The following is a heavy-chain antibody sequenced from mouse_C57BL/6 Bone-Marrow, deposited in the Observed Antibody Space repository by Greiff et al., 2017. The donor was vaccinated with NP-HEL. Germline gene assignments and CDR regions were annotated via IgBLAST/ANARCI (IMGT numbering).Heavy chain of an antibody. J-gene: IGHJ4*01. D-gene: IGHD2-1*01. Sequence: EVKVVESEGGLVQPGSSMKLSCTASGFTFSDYYMAWVRQVPEKGLEWVANINYDGSSTYYLDSLKSRFIFSRDNAKNILYLQMSSLKSEDTATYYCAREGIYYGNYEMDYWGQGTSVTVSS. CDR3: AREGIYYGNYEMDY. CDR1: GFTFSDYY. CDR2: INYDGSST. V-gene: IGHV5-16*01.